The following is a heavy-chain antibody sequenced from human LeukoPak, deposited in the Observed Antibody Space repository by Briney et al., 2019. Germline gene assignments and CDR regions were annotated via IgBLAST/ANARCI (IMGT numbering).Heavy chain of an antibody. V-gene: IGHV3-30*18. CDR2: ISYDGSNK. J-gene: IGHJ4*02. D-gene: IGHD4-17*01. CDR3: AKDHLPKTAVTSPFDY. Sequence: GVSLRLSCVASRFTLSSYWMNWVRQAPGKGPEWVAVISYDGSNKYFADSVKGRFTISRDNSKNTLFLQMNSLRAEDTAVYYCAKDHLPKTAVTSPFDYWGQGTLVTVSS. CDR1: RFTLSSYW.